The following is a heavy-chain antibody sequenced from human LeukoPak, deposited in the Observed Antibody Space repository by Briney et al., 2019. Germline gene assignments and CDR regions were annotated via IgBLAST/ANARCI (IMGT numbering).Heavy chain of an antibody. J-gene: IGHJ6*03. V-gene: IGHV1-8*01. Sequence: VASVKVSCKASGYTFTSYDINWVRQATGQGLEWMGWMNPNTGNTGYAQKFQGRVTMTRDTSISTAYMELSSLRSDDTAVYYCARALRGHYYYYMDVWGKGTTVTISS. CDR3: ARALRGHYYYYMDV. CDR2: MNPNTGNT. D-gene: IGHD3-10*01. CDR1: GYTFTSYD.